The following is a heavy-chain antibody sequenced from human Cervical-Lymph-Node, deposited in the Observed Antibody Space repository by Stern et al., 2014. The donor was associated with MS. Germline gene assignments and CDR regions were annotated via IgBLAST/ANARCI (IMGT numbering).Heavy chain of an antibody. Sequence: QLQLQESGPGLVKPSQTLSLTCTVSGDSISSGGYYLTWIRQHPGEGLEWIGYIDDSGNAYYNPSLKSRLTILLDTSKNQFSLKLTSVTAADTAVYYCARGPFGVLRYFDFWGQGTLVTVSS. J-gene: IGHJ4*02. CDR1: GDSISSGGYY. CDR3: ARGPFGVLRYFDF. V-gene: IGHV4-31*03. D-gene: IGHD2-8*01. CDR2: IDDSGNA.